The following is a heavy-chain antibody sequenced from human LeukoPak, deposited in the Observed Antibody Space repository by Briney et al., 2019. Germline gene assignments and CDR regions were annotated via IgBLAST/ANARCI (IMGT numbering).Heavy chain of an antibody. CDR3: ARVGYPDSSSWYFDY. Sequence: SETLSLTCTVSGGSISSGSYYWSWIRQPAGKGLEWIGRIYTSGGTNYNPSLKSRVTISVDTSKNQFSLKLSSVTAADTAVYYCARVGYPDSSSWYFDYWGQGTLVTVSS. CDR1: GGSISSGSYY. D-gene: IGHD6-13*01. V-gene: IGHV4-61*02. J-gene: IGHJ4*02. CDR2: IYTSGGT.